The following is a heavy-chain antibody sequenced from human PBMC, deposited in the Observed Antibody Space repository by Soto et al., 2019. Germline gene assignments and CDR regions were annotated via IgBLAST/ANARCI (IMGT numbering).Heavy chain of an antibody. J-gene: IGHJ4*02. V-gene: IGHV1-18*04. CDR3: ARDQTVLDY. CDR2: ISAYSGNT. D-gene: IGHD4-4*01. CDR1: GYTFTTYA. Sequence: QVQLVQSGAEVKKPGASVRVSCKASGYTFTTYAFNWVRQAPGQGLEWMGWISAYSGNTKSAQKFQGRLTMTTDTSTSTAYMALRSLTSDDTAVYYCARDQTVLDYWGQGTLVTVSS.